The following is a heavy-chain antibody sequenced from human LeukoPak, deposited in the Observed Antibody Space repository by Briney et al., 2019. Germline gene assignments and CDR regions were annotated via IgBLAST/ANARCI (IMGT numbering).Heavy chain of an antibody. J-gene: IGHJ4*02. CDR2: INWTGGST. CDR3: ARDGLTYYYDSSGGIDY. D-gene: IGHD3-22*01. CDR1: GFTFDDSG. Sequence: GGSLRLSCAASGFTFDDSGMSWVRQAPGKGLEWVSGINWTGGSTGYADSVKGRFTISRDNAKNSLYLQMNSLRAEDTALYYCARDGLTYYYDSSGGIDYWGQGTLVTVSS. V-gene: IGHV3-20*04.